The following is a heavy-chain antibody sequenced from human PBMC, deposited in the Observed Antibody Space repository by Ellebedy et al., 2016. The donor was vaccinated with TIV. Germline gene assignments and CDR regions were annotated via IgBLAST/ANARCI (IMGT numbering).Heavy chain of an antibody. D-gene: IGHD2-2*01. V-gene: IGHV3-15*01. Sequence: GESLKISXAASGFSFTNAWMSWVRQAPGKGLEWVGRIKSTTDGGTADYAAPIKSRFTISKDDSTSTVYLQMNSLKIEDTAVYYCTTIRYCRSTSCGYWGQGTLVTVSS. J-gene: IGHJ4*02. CDR3: TTIRYCRSTSCGY. CDR1: GFSFTNAW. CDR2: IKSTTDGGTA.